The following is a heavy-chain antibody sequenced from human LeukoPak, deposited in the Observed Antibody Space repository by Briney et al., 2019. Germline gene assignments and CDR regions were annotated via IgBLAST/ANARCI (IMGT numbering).Heavy chain of an antibody. D-gene: IGHD4-23*01. Sequence: GGSLRLSCAASGFNVSSNYMTWVRQAPGKGLEWVSVIYRGGSTYYADSVKGRLTISRHNSRDTMYLQMNSLRTDDTAVYYCVTTLRGGKFDYWGQGTLVTVSS. J-gene: IGHJ4*02. CDR3: VTTLRGGKFDY. V-gene: IGHV3-53*04. CDR1: GFNVSSNY. CDR2: IYRGGST.